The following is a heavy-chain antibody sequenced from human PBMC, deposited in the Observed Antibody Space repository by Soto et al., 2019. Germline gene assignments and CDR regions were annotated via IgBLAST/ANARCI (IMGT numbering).Heavy chain of an antibody. D-gene: IGHD3-16*01. J-gene: IGHJ4*01. CDR3: AREGGYVAY. Sequence: PSETLSLTCTVSGGPIRSSSHSWDWIRQSPGTGLEWIGSIDESGNTYYNPSLKSRVIMSVDTSKNQFSLKLISVTGADSCFYYCAREGGYVAYWRHGTLVTAS. CDR1: GGPIRSSSHS. V-gene: IGHV4-39*02. CDR2: IDESGNT.